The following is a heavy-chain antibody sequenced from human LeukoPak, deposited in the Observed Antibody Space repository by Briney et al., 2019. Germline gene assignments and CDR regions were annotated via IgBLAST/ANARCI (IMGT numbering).Heavy chain of an antibody. D-gene: IGHD1-7*01. CDR3: ARDLSGITGTTGYFDY. CDR1: GGSISSYY. CDR2: IYTSGST. Sequence: SETLSLTCTVSGGSISSYYWSWIRQPAGKGPEWIGRIYTSGSTNYNPSLKSRVTISVDKSKNQFSLKLSSVTAADTAVYYCARDLSGITGTTGYFDYWGQGTLVTVSS. V-gene: IGHV4-4*07. J-gene: IGHJ4*02.